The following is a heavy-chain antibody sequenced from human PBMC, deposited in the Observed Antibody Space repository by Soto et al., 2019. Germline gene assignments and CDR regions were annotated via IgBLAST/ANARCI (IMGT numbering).Heavy chain of an antibody. V-gene: IGHV3-30*03. Sequence: QVHLVESGGGVVQPGGSLRLSCAASGFTIIRNDMYWVRQAPGKGLEWVAVMSFDGNHQHYADSVKGRFTISRDNSKNTLSLEMNSLRRDDTAVYYCASCERFPRVGVDYYALDVWGQGTTVIVSS. CDR3: ASCERFPRVGVDYYALDV. D-gene: IGHD3-3*01. J-gene: IGHJ6*02. CDR1: GFTIIRND. CDR2: MSFDGNHQ.